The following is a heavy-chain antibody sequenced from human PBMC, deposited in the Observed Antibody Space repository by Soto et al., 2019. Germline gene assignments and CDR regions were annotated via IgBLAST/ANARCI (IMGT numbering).Heavy chain of an antibody. CDR1: GFTFSSSA. Sequence: SVKVSCKASGFTFSSSAVQWVRQARGQPLEWIGWIVLGNGNTNYAQKFQQRVTITRDMSTSTAYMEVRSLTSEDTAVYYCATRIGNIGWYWLDTWGQGTRVTVSS. CDR3: ATRIGNIGWYWLDT. D-gene: IGHD6-19*01. CDR2: IVLGNGNT. V-gene: IGHV1-58*01. J-gene: IGHJ5*02.